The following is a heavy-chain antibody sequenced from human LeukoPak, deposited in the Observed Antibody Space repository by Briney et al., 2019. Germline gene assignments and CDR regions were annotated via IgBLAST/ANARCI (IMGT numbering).Heavy chain of an antibody. CDR1: GGSISSGGYY. Sequence: SETLSLTCTVSGGSISSGGYYWSWIRQHPGKGLEWIGYIYYSGSTNYHPSLKSRVTISVDTSKNQFSLKLSSVTAADTAVYYCARTAYYYPVDVCGQGTTVTVSS. CDR2: IYYSGST. CDR3: ARTAYYYPVDV. J-gene: IGHJ6*02. V-gene: IGHV4-61*08.